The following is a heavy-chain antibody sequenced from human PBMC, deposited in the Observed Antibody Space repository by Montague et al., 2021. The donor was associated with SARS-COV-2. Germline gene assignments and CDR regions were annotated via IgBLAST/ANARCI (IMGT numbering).Heavy chain of an antibody. CDR1: GGSFSGYS. J-gene: IGHJ6*03. CDR2: IYHSGST. Sequence: SETLSLTCAVYGGSFSGYSWNWIRQPPGKGLEWIGQIYHSGSTNYNPSLKSRVTISVDTSKNQFSLKLSSVTAADTALYYCRVVPAGIPKGPNFYYMDVWGRGTTGTVSS. CDR3: RVVPAGIPKGPNFYYMDV. V-gene: IGHV4-34*01. D-gene: IGHD2-2*02.